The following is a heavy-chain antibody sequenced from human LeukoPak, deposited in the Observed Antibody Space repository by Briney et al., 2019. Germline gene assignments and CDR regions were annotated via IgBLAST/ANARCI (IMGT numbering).Heavy chain of an antibody. CDR2: IYYSGTT. CDR3: ARDRRGSWYGGGDAFDI. D-gene: IGHD6-13*01. V-gene: IGHV4-39*07. J-gene: IGHJ3*02. Sequence: SETLSLTCTVSGGSISSSSYYWGWIRQPPGKGLEWIGSIYYSGTTYYNPSLKSRVTLSVDTSKNQFSLKLSSVTAADTAVYYCARDRRGSWYGGGDAFDIWGQGTMVTVSS. CDR1: GGSISSSSYY.